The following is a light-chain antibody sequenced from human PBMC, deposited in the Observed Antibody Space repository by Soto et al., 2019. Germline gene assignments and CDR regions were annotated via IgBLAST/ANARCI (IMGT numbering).Light chain of an antibody. CDR2: DAS. V-gene: IGKV3-11*01. Sequence: EVVLTQSPATLSLSPRERATLSCRASQTVYSYLAWFQQKPGQAPRLLIYDASNRATGIPARFSGSGSGTDFTLTISSLEPEDFAVYYCQQRYSWPPITFGQGTRLEIK. J-gene: IGKJ5*01. CDR3: QQRYSWPPIT. CDR1: QTVYSY.